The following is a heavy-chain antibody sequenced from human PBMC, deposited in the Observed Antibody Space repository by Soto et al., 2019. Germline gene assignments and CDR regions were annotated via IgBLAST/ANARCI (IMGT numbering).Heavy chain of an antibody. V-gene: IGHV1-69*08. Sequence: QVQLVQSGAEVKKPGSSVKVSCKASGGTFSSYTISWVRQAPGQGPEWMGRIIPILGISNYAQKFQGRATITADKSTSTAYMELSSLRSEDTAVYYCARDPSGYDLPAYWGQGTLVTVSS. CDR1: GGTFSSYT. J-gene: IGHJ4*02. CDR2: IIPILGIS. D-gene: IGHD5-12*01. CDR3: ARDPSGYDLPAY.